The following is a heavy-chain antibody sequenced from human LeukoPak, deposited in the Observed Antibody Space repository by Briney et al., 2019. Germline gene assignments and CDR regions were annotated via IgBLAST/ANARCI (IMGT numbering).Heavy chain of an antibody. D-gene: IGHD5-12*01. J-gene: IGHJ6*03. CDR3: ARDLSVAYYMDV. CDR2: ISAYNGNT. CDR1: GYNFTSYG. Sequence: ASVKVSCKASGYNFTSYGITWVRQAPGQGLEWMGWISAYNGNTNYAQKLQGRVTMTTDTSTSTAYMELRSLRSDDTAVYYCARDLSVAYYMDVWGKGTTVTISS. V-gene: IGHV1-18*01.